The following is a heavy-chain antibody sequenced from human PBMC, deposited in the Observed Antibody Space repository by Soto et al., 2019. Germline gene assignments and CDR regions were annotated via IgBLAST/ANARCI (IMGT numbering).Heavy chain of an antibody. Sequence: EVQLLESGGGLVQRGGSLRLCCAASGFTFSSYAMSWVRQAPGKGLEWVSAISGSGGSTYYADSVKGRFTISRDNSKNTLYLQMNSLRAEDTAVYYSAKVRVRGVIGYWRQGTLVTVSS. CDR3: AKVRVRGVIGY. CDR2: ISGSGGST. CDR1: GFTFSSYA. D-gene: IGHD3-10*01. V-gene: IGHV3-23*01. J-gene: IGHJ4*02.